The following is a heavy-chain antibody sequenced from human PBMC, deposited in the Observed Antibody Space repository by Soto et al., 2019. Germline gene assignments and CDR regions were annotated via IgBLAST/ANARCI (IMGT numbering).Heavy chain of an antibody. V-gene: IGHV4-59*01. Sequence: PSETLSLTCTVSGGSISSYYWSWIRQPPGKGLEWIGYIYYSGSTNYNPSLKSRVTISVDTSKNQFSLKLSSVTAADTAVYYCAREDLYYYGMDVWGQGTTVTVSS. J-gene: IGHJ6*02. CDR2: IYYSGST. CDR1: GGSISSYY. CDR3: AREDLYYYGMDV.